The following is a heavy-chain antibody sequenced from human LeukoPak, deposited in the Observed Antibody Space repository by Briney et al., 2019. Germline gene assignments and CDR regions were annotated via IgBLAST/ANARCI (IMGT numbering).Heavy chain of an antibody. CDR1: GGSISSYD. D-gene: IGHD6-19*01. CDR3: ATIAVAGTDFDY. V-gene: IGHV4-59*01. J-gene: IGHJ4*02. Sequence: KSSETLSLTCTVSGGSISSYDWSWIRQPPGKGLEWIGYIYYSGSTNYNPSLKSRVTISVDTSKNQFSLKLSSVTAADTAVYYCATIAVAGTDFDYWGQGTLVTVSS. CDR2: IYYSGST.